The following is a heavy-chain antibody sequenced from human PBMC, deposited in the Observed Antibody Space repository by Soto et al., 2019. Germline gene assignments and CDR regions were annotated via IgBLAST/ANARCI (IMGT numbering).Heavy chain of an antibody. V-gene: IGHV4-34*01. Sequence: SETLSLTCAVYGGSFSGYYWSCIRQPPGKGLEWIGEINHSGSTNYNPSLKSRVTISVDTSKNQFSLKLSSVTAADTAVYYCARYWAGMTTVTTAIYYFDYWGQGTLVTVSS. D-gene: IGHD4-17*01. J-gene: IGHJ4*02. CDR2: INHSGST. CDR1: GGSFSGYY. CDR3: ARYWAGMTTVTTAIYYFDY.